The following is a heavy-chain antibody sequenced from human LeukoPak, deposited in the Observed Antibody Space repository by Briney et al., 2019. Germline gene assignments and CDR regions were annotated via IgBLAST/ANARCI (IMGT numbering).Heavy chain of an antibody. J-gene: IGHJ6*03. Sequence: SETLSLTCTVSGGSISSHYWSWIRQPPGKGLEWIGYIYYSGSTNYNPSLKSRVTISVDTSKNQFSLKLSSVTAADTAVYYCARGVFQYYDFWSGYPNYYYMDVWGKGTTVTVSS. D-gene: IGHD3-3*01. CDR2: IYYSGST. CDR3: ARGVFQYYDFWSGYPNYYYMDV. CDR1: GGSISSHY. V-gene: IGHV4-59*11.